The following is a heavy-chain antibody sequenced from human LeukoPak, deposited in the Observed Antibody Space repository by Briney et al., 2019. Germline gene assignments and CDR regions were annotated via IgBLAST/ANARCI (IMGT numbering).Heavy chain of an antibody. V-gene: IGHV3-15*01. D-gene: IGHD3-3*01. CDR3: VTGVRSGYYVY. J-gene: IGHJ4*02. CDR2: IKGSGEDGTE. Sequence: GGSLRLSCEASGFTFRNAWMSWVRQPPGKGLEWVARIKGSGEDGTEDHAAAVKGRFTISRDDSKNMLYLQMNSLKTENTAVYHCVTGVRSGYYVYWGQGTLVTVSS. CDR1: GFTFRNAW.